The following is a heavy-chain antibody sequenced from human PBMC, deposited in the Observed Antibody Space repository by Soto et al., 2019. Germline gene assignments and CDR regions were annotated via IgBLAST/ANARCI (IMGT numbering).Heavy chain of an antibody. J-gene: IGHJ5*02. V-gene: IGHV1-46*01. CDR3: AKEKISTSCCNWFDP. Sequence: GASVKVSCKASGYTSTSYYMHWVRQAPGQGLEWMGIINPSGGSTSYAQKNQGRVTMTRDTSTSTVYMELSSLRSEDTAVYYCAKEKISTSCCNWFDPWGQGTLVTVSS. D-gene: IGHD2-2*01. CDR2: INPSGGST. CDR1: GYTSTSYY.